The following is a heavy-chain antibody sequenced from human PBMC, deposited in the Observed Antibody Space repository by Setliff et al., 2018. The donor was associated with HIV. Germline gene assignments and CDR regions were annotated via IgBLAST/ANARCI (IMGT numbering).Heavy chain of an antibody. Sequence: SETLSLTCSVSGISFNGYYWSWIRQSPRTRLEWIGYVSSIGNTNYNPSLKSRVTISVDTSKDQFSLQLNSVTAADTAVYFCARTRAPYFFDFWGQGAQVTVSS. D-gene: IGHD1-26*01. J-gene: IGHJ4*02. V-gene: IGHV4-4*08. CDR2: VSSIGNT. CDR3: ARTRAPYFFDF. CDR1: GISFNGYY.